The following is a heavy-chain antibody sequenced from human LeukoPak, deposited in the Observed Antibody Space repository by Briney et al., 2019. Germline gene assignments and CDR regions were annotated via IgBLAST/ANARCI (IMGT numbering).Heavy chain of an antibody. D-gene: IGHD2-8*01. V-gene: IGHV4-59*08. CDR1: GGSISTYY. Sequence: PSETLSLTCTVSGGSISTYYWSWIRQPPGNGLEWIGYIYFSGGTDYNPSLKSPVTIPEDTSKNQFSLKLTSGTAADTAVYYGARHPQDNGSWYEFWGQGALVTVSS. J-gene: IGHJ5*01. CDR2: IYFSGGT. CDR3: ARHPQDNGSWYEF.